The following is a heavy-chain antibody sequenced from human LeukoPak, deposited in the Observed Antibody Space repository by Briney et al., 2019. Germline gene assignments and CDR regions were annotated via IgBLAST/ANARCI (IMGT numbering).Heavy chain of an antibody. CDR2: ISGSGGST. V-gene: IGHV3-23*01. CDR3: AKASVAIPQYCNS. J-gene: IGHJ5*02. CDR1: GFTFSSYA. Sequence: GGSLRLSCAASGFTFSSYAMSWVRQAPGKGLEWVSAISGSGGSTYYADSAKGRFTISRDNSKDTLFLQLNSLTAADTAMYFCAKASVAIPQYCNSWGQGTLVTVSS. D-gene: IGHD2-2*02.